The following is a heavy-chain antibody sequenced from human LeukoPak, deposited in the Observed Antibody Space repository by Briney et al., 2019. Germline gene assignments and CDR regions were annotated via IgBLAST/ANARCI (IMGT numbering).Heavy chain of an antibody. CDR3: AGCYFYESSAYCPLDY. D-gene: IGHD3-22*01. CDR1: GFTFSSYR. V-gene: IGHV3-33*08. Sequence: GGSLGLSCAASGFTFSSYRVNWVRQAPGKGLEWVAVIWYDGSNKDYADSVKGRFTISRDNSKNTLYLQMNSLRVEDTAVYYCAGCYFYESSAYCPLDYWGQGALVTVSS. CDR2: IWYDGSNK. J-gene: IGHJ4*02.